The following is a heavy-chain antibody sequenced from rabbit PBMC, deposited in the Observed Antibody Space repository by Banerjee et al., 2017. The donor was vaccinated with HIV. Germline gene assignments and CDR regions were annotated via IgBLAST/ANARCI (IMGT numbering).Heavy chain of an antibody. J-gene: IGHJ4*01. D-gene: IGHD3-1*01. V-gene: IGHV1S40*01. CDR3: ARGMPGNL. CDR1: GFSFSGGYR. Sequence: QSLEESGGDLVKPGASLTLTCTASGFSFSGGYRMCWVRQAPGKGLEWIGCIYVGSSGGTAYASWAKGRFTISKTSSTTVTLQMTSLTAADTATYFCARGMPGNLWGPGTLVTVS. CDR2: IYVGSSGGT.